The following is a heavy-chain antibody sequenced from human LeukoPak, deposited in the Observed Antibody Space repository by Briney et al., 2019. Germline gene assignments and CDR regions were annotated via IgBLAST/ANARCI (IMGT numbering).Heavy chain of an antibody. Sequence: SETLSLTCTVSGGSISSYYWSWIRQPPGKGLEWIGYIYYSGSTNYNPSLKSRVTISVDTSKNQFSLKLSSVTAADTAVYYCVKGKIDYYDSSGYQTYFDYWGQGTLVTVSS. V-gene: IGHV4-59*01. D-gene: IGHD3-22*01. CDR1: GGSISSYY. CDR2: IYYSGST. J-gene: IGHJ4*02. CDR3: VKGKIDYYDSSGYQTYFDY.